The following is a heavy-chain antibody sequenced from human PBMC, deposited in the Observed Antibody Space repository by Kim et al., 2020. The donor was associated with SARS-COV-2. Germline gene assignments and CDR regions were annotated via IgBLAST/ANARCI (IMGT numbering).Heavy chain of an antibody. V-gene: IGHV3-23*01. CDR2: ISGSGGST. CDR3: AKAPPKTTVVTLRDDY. D-gene: IGHD4-17*01. Sequence: GGSLRLSCAASGFTFSSYAMSWVRQAPGKGLEWVSAISGSGGSTYYADSVKGRFTISRDNSKNTLYLQMNSLRAEDTAVYYCAKAPPKTTVVTLRDDYWGQGTLVTVSS. CDR1: GFTFSSYA. J-gene: IGHJ4*02.